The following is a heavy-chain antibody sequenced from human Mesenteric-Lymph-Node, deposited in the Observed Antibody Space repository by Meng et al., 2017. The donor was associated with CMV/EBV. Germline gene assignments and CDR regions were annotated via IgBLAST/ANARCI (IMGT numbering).Heavy chain of an antibody. V-gene: IGHV1-18*01. CDR2: ISVYNGYT. J-gene: IGHJ6*02. Sequence: ASVKVSCKASGYAFTSYGISWVRQAPGQGLEWMGWISVYNGYTKYAEKVQGRVTLTTDTSTSTAYLELRSLRSDDTAVYYCARHGAIGYGMDVWGQGTTVTVSS. CDR3: ARHGAIGYGMDV. CDR1: GYAFTSYG. D-gene: IGHD3-16*01.